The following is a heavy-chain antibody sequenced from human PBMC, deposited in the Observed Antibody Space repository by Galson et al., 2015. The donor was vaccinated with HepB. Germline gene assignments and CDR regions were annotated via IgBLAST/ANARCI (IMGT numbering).Heavy chain of an antibody. J-gene: IGHJ4*02. CDR2: IRSKAYGGTT. Sequence: SLRLSCAASGFTFGDYAMSWFRQAPGKGLEWVGFIRSKAYGGTTEYAASVKGRFTISRDDSKSIAYLQMNSLKTEDTAVYYCTREHHFDWLLRIDYWGQGTLVTVSS. V-gene: IGHV3-49*03. D-gene: IGHD3-9*01. CDR3: TREHHFDWLLRIDY. CDR1: GFTFGDYA.